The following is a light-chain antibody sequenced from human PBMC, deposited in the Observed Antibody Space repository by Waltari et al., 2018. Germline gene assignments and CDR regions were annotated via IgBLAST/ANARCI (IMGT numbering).Light chain of an antibody. CDR3: QQTSSWPLT. CDR2: DTS. J-gene: IGKJ4*01. V-gene: IGKV3-11*01. Sequence: EIVLTQSPATLSLSPGQRATLSCRASQSVSINLGWYQQKLGQPPRLLIYDTSNRATGIPYRFSASGFGTDFTLTISSLEPEDFAVYFCQQTSSWPLTFGGGTKVEIK. CDR1: QSVSIN.